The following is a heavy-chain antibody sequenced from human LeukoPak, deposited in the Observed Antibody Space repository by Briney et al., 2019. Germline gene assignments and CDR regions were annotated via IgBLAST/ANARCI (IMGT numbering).Heavy chain of an antibody. Sequence: SVKVSCKASGGTFSSYAISWVRQAPGQGLEWMGRIIPILGIANYAQKFQGRVTITADKSTSTAYMELSSLRSEDTAVYYCARDTYCGGDCYSYLDYWGQGTLVTVSS. CDR2: IIPILGIA. CDR3: ARDTYCGGDCYSYLDY. D-gene: IGHD2-21*02. J-gene: IGHJ4*02. V-gene: IGHV1-69*04. CDR1: GGTFSSYA.